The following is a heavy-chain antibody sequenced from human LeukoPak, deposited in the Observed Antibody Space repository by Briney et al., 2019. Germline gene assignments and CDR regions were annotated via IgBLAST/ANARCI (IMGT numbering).Heavy chain of an antibody. Sequence: ASVKVSCKASGYSFTTYGITWVRQAPGQGLEWMGWISTYNGNTKYSQKLQGRVTMTTDTSTTTVYMELRSLRSDDTAVYYCASPLAVAEPYYYYGMDVWGQGTTVTVSS. CDR2: ISTYNGNT. CDR3: ASPLAVAEPYYYYGMDV. V-gene: IGHV1-18*01. J-gene: IGHJ6*02. D-gene: IGHD6-19*01. CDR1: GYSFTTYG.